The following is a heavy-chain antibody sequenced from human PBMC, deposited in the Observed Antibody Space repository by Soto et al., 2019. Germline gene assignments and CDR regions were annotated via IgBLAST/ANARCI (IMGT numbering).Heavy chain of an antibody. CDR2: ISYDGSNK. CDR3: AKEWYSSKPIAP. D-gene: IGHD6-13*01. V-gene: IGHV3-30*18. CDR1: GFTFSSYG. Sequence: QVQLVESGGGVVQPGRSLRLSCAASGFTFSSYGMHWVRQAPGKGLEWVAFISYDGSNKENADSVKGRFTISRDNSKNRLYLKINSLRAEDTDMYSCAKEWYSSKPIAPWGQETRVTVSS. J-gene: IGHJ5*02.